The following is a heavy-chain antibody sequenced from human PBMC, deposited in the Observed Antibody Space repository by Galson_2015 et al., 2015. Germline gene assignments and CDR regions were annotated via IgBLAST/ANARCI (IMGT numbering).Heavy chain of an antibody. CDR3: ARDRAGVTAIRYYYYGMDV. CDR1: GFTFSSYG. D-gene: IGHD2-21*02. CDR2: IWYDGSNK. Sequence: SLRLSCAASGFTFSSYGMHWVRQAPGKGLEWVAVIWYDGSNKYYADSVKGRFTISRDNSKNTLYLQMNSLRAEDTAVYYCARDRAGVTAIRYYYYGMDVWGQGTTVTVSS. J-gene: IGHJ6*02. V-gene: IGHV3-33*01.